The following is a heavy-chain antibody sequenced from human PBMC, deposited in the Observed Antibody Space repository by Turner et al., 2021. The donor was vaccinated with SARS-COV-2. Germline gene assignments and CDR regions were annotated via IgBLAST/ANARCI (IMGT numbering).Heavy chain of an antibody. D-gene: IGHD6-6*01. V-gene: IGHV4-59*01. CDR1: GGSISSYY. J-gene: IGHJ4*02. Sequence: QVQLQESGPRLVNPSETLSLTCTVSGGSISSYYWSWIRQPPGKGLEWIGYIYHSGSTNYNPSLKSRVTISVDTSKNQFSLKLSSVTAADTAFYYCARDSRWDSSSFDYWGQGTLVTVSS. CDR2: IYHSGST. CDR3: ARDSRWDSSSFDY.